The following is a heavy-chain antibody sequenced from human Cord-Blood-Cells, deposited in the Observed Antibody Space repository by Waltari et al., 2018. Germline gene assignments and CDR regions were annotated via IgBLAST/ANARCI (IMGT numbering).Heavy chain of an antibody. CDR1: GFTVSTNA. V-gene: IGHV3-53*02. J-gene: IGHJ4*02. CDR2: IYSGGST. Sequence: EVQLVETGGGFIQPGGSLSPSCADSGFTVSTNARGWVRQAPGKGLEWVSVIYSGGSTYYADAGKGRFTISRDNSKNTLYRQMDSLRAEDTAVYYCARWSGSYSDYWGQGTLGTVSS. CDR3: ARWSGSYSDY. D-gene: IGHD1-26*01.